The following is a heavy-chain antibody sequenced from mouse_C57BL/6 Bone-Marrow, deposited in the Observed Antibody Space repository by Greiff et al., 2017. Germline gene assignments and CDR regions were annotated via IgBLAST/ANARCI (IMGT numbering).Heavy chain of an antibody. Sequence: QVHVKQPGAELVMPGASVKLSCKASGYPFTSYWMHWVKQRPGQGLEWIGEIDPSDSYTNYNQKFKGKSTLTVDKSSSTAYLQLSSLTSEDSAVYYCARGWEDYWGQGTTLTVSS. CDR3: ARGWEDY. D-gene: IGHD3-3*01. J-gene: IGHJ2*01. CDR1: GYPFTSYW. CDR2: IDPSDSYT. V-gene: IGHV1-69*01.